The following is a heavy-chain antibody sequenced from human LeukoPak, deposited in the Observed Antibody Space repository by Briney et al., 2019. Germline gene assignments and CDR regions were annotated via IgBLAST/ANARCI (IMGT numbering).Heavy chain of an antibody. CDR2: VFTRGTT. V-gene: IGHV4-61*09. D-gene: IGHD6-19*01. Sequence: TLSLTCTVSGGSISSGSYYWNWIRQPAGKRLEWLGHVFTRGTTNYNASLEGRLTISLDTARNQFSLYLSSVTAADTAMYFCARSSLAVYFDYWGQGTLVTVSS. CDR1: GGSISSGSYY. CDR3: ARSSLAVYFDY. J-gene: IGHJ4*02.